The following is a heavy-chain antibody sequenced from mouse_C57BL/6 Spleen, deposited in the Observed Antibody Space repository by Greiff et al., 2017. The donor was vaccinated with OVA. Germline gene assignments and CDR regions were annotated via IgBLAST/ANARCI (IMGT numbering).Heavy chain of an antibody. V-gene: IGHV1-64*01. CDR3: ARGGMAYDYAMDY. Sequence: QVQLQQPGAELVKPGASVKLSCKASGYTFTSYWMHWVKQRPGQGLEWIGMIHPNSGSTNYNEKFKSKATLTVDKSSSTAYMQLSSLTSEDSAVYYCARGGMAYDYAMDYWGQGTSVTVSS. CDR2: IHPNSGST. CDR1: GYTFTSYW. J-gene: IGHJ4*01. D-gene: IGHD2-10*02.